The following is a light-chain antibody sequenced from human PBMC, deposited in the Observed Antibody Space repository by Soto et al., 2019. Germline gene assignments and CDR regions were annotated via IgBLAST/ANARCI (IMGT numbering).Light chain of an antibody. V-gene: IGKV3-20*01. J-gene: IGKJ1*01. CDR2: GGS. CDR3: HHYGGTFTWT. CDR1: QSVSASY. Sequence: VLTQSPGTLSLSPGERASLSCRASQSVSASYMAWYQHKPGQAPRLLIYGGSTRAAGIPDRVSGSDSGTDFTRSISRLEPEDFAVYYGHHYGGTFTWTFGQGTKLEIK.